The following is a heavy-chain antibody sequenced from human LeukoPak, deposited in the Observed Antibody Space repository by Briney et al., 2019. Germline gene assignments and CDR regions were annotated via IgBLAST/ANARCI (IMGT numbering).Heavy chain of an antibody. V-gene: IGHV1-18*01. J-gene: IGHJ4*02. CDR1: GYTFTTYG. CDR2: ISTYNGNT. CDR3: ARDPTEDFWSGFYSYFDF. D-gene: IGHD3-3*01. Sequence: GASVKVSCKASGYTFTTYGLSWVRQAPGQGLEWMGWISTYNGNTNYAQKFQGRVTMTTDTSTSTAYMELRSLRSDDTAVYYCARDPTEDFWSGFYSYFDFWGQGILVTVSS.